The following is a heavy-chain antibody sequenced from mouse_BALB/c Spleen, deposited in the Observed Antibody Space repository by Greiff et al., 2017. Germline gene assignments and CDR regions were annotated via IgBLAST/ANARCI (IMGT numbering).Heavy chain of an antibody. J-gene: IGHJ4*01. CDR2: IYPGDGST. Sequence: QVQLQQSGPELVKPGASVKMSCKASGYTFTSYYIHWVKQRPGQGLEWIGWIYPGDGSTKYNEKFKGKTTLTADKSSSTAYMLLSSLTSEDSAIYFCARPIGYGNGYYYAMDYWGQGTSVTVSS. V-gene: IGHV1S56*01. D-gene: IGHD2-1*01. CDR3: ARPIGYGNGYYYAMDY. CDR1: GYTFTSYY.